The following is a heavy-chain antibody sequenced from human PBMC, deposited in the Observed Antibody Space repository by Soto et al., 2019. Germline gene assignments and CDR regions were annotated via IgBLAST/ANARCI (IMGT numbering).Heavy chain of an antibody. CDR1: GFTFSSYG. D-gene: IGHD6-19*01. CDR2: IWYDGSNK. Sequence: QVQLVESGGGVVQPGRSLGLSCAASGFTFSSYGMHWVRQAPGKGLEWMAVIWYDGSNKYYADSVKGRFTISRDNSKNTLYLQMNSLRAEDTAVYYCARSYSSGWYSGGWFDPWGQGTLVTVSS. J-gene: IGHJ5*02. CDR3: ARSYSSGWYSGGWFDP. V-gene: IGHV3-33*01.